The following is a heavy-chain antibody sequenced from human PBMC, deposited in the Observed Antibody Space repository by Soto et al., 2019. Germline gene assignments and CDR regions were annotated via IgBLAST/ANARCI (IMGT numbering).Heavy chain of an antibody. CDR1: GGSISSYY. Sequence: QVQLQESGPGLVKPSETLSLTCTVSGGSISSYYWSWIRQPPGKGLEWIGYIYYSGSTNYNPSLEGRVTIAVDTSKNQCSLKLSSVTAADTAVYYCARGYDYGDYWGQGTLVTVSS. CDR2: IYYSGST. CDR3: ARGYDYGDY. D-gene: IGHD2-2*01. V-gene: IGHV4-59*01. J-gene: IGHJ4*02.